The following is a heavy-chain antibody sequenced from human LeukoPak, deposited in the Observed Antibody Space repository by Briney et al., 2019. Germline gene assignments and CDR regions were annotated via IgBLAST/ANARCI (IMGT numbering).Heavy chain of an antibody. CDR3: ARWQGDYDFWGGLDY. CDR1: GGSLSSYY. D-gene: IGHD3-3*01. V-gene: IGHV4-59*08. J-gene: IGHJ4*02. CDR2: IYYSGST. Sequence: SETLSLTCTVSGGSLSSYYWSWIRQPPGKGLEWIGYIYYSGSTNYNPSLKSRVTISVDTSKNQFSLKLSSVTAADTAVYYCARWQGDYDFWGGLDYWGQGTLVTVSS.